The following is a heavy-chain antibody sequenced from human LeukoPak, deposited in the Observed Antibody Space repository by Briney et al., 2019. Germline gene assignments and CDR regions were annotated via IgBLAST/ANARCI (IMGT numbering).Heavy chain of an antibody. CDR1: GGSFSGYY. V-gene: IGHV4-34*01. CDR2: INHSGST. D-gene: IGHD2-2*02. CDR3: ARGRYCSSTSCYTPYYYYYYGMDV. J-gene: IGHJ6*02. Sequence: SETLSLTCAAYGGSFSGYYWSWIRQPPGKGLEWIGEINHSGSTNYNPSLKSRVTISVDTSKNQFSLKLSSVTAADTAVYYCARGRYCSSTSCYTPYYYYYYGMDVWGQGTTVTVSS.